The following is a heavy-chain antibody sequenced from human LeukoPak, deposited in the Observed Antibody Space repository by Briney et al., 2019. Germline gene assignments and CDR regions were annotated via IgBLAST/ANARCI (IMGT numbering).Heavy chain of an antibody. Sequence: SETLSLTCAVHNGSFSGYYRTWIRQAPGKGLEWIGEINNSGVTYYNPSLKSRVTISRDTSKIQFSLQLKSLSVADTAVYYCARGGTTHYYGSGTSPWGQGTLVIVSS. J-gene: IGHJ5*02. V-gene: IGHV4-34*01. CDR3: ARGGTTHYYGSGTSP. D-gene: IGHD3-10*01. CDR1: NGSFSGYY. CDR2: INNSGVT.